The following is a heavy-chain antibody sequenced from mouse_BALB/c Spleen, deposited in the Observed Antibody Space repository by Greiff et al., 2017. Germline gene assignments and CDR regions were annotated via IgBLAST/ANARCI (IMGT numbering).Heavy chain of an antibody. CDR3: ARDDYGSSYYFDY. D-gene: IGHD1-1*01. J-gene: IGHJ2*01. V-gene: IGHV7-3*02. Sequence: EVKLVESGGGLVQPGGSLRLSCATSGFTFTDYYMSWVRQPPGKALEWLGFIRNKANGYTTEYSASVKGRFTISRDNSQSILYLQMNTLRAEDSATYYCARDDYGSSYYFDYWGQGTTLTVSS. CDR2: IRNKANGYTT. CDR1: GFTFTDYY.